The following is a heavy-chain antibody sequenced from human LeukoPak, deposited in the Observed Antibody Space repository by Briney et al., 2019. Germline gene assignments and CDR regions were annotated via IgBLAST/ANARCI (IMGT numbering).Heavy chain of an antibody. CDR3: ARVPLLSVPPTSYFDY. D-gene: IGHD1-26*01. CDR2: IYRTGST. V-gene: IGHV4-61*02. Sequence: SETLSLTCTVSGGSISSGNYYWSWIRQPAGKGLEWIGRIYRTGSTNYNPSLEGRVTISVDTSKNQFSLKLSSVTAADTAVYYCARVPLLSVPPTSYFDYWGQGTLVTVSS. J-gene: IGHJ4*02. CDR1: GGSISSGNYY.